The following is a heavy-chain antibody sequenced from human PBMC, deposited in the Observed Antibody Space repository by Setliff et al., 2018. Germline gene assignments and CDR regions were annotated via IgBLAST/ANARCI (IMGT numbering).Heavy chain of an antibody. D-gene: IGHD2-21*01. Sequence: GSLRLSCTTSGFNFYDFALSWVRQAPGKGLEWVSVVSGLHFETSYAESVRGRFIISRDNSENTLYLQMSSLRAGDTAVYYCARHDTTWPGVIDSWGQGTLVTVPS. CDR2: VSGLHFET. J-gene: IGHJ4*02. CDR3: ARHDTTWPGVIDS. V-gene: IGHV3-23*01. CDR1: GFNFYDFA.